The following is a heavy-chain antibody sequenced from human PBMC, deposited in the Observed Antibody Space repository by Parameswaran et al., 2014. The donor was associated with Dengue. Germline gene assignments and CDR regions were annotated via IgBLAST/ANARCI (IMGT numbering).Heavy chain of an antibody. CDR2: IYYSGST. CDR3: ASSYYDYVWGSFMVLDY. Sequence: VRQAPGKGLEWIGYIYYSGSTNYNPSLKSRVTISVDTSKNQFSLKLSSVTAADTAVYYCASSYYDYVWGSFMVLDYWGQGTLVTVSS. V-gene: IGHV4-59*01. D-gene: IGHD3-16*01. J-gene: IGHJ4*02.